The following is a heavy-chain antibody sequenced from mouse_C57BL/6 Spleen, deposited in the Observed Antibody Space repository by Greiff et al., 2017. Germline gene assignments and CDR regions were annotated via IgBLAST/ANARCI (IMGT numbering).Heavy chain of an antibody. V-gene: IGHV5-6*01. D-gene: IGHD1-1*01. CDR2: ISSGGSYT. J-gene: IGHJ3*01. CDR3: ALDETTAY. Sequence: DVQLQESGGDLVKPGGSLKLSCAASGFTFSSYGMSWVRQTPDKRLVWVETISSGGSYTYYPDSVKGRFTISRDNAKNTQYLQMSSLKSEDTAMYCCALDETTAYWGQGTLVTVSA. CDR1: GFTFSSYG.